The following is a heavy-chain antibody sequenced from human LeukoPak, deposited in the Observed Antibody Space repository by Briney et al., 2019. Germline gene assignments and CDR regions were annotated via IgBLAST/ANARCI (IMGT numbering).Heavy chain of an antibody. Sequence: GGSLRLSCAASGFTFSSYAMSWVRQAPGKGLEWVSAISGSGGSTYYADSVKGRFTISRDNSKNTLYLQMNSLRAEDTAVYYCAKASGYYYDSSGYNDYWGQGTLVTVSS. CDR1: GFTFSSYA. V-gene: IGHV3-23*01. D-gene: IGHD3-22*01. CDR3: AKASGYYYDSSGYNDY. J-gene: IGHJ4*02. CDR2: ISGSGGST.